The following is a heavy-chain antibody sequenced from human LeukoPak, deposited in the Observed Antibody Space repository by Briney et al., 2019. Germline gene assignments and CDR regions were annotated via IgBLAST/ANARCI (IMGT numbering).Heavy chain of an antibody. CDR2: TYYRSKWYN. D-gene: IGHD1-7*01. V-gene: IGHV6-1*01. J-gene: IGHJ4*02. Sequence: KSSQTLSLTCAIFGDSVSSNSAAWNWIRQSPSRGLEWLGRTYYRSKWYNDYAVSMKGRISISPDTSKNQLSLQMSSVTPEDTAVYYCAGEGHNWNYDCFDSWGQGILVTVSS. CDR1: GDSVSSNSAA. CDR3: AGEGHNWNYDCFDS.